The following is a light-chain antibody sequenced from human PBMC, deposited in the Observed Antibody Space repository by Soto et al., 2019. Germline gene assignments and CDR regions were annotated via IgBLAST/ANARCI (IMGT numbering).Light chain of an antibody. V-gene: IGKV2-28*01. Sequence: DIVMTQSPLSLPVTPGEPASISCRPSQSLLHSNGYNYLDWYLQKPGQSPQLLIYLGSNRASGVPDRFSGSGSGTDFTLKISRVEPADVGIYYCMQAIQTPRTFGQGTKVEIK. CDR1: QSLLHSNGYNY. CDR3: MQAIQTPRT. CDR2: LGS. J-gene: IGKJ1*01.